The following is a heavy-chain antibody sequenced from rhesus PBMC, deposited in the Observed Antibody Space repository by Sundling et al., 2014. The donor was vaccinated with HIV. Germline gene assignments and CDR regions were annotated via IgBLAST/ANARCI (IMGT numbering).Heavy chain of an antibody. D-gene: IGHD6-25*01. CDR1: GGSISSSY. CDR2: IYGSRRTT. V-gene: IGHV4-169*01. CDR3: AKSYSGPFDS. J-gene: IGHJ4*01. Sequence: QLQLQESGPGLVKPSETLSVTCAVSGGSISSSYWSWIRQAPGKGLEWIGYIYGSRRTTNYNPSLKSRVTLSVDTSKNQFSLQLSSVTAADTAVYYCAKSYSGPFDSWGRGGLVTVSS.